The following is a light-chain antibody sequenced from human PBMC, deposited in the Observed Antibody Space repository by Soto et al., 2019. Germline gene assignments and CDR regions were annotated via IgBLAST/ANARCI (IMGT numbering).Light chain of an antibody. J-gene: IGKJ1*01. Sequence: DIQMTQSPSTLSASVGDRVTITCRARQSISSWLAWYQQKPGKAPKLLIYDASNLESGVPSRFSGGRSGTEFSLTISNLQPDDFATYYCQQYNYFWAFGQGTKVDIK. CDR2: DAS. CDR3: QQYNYFWA. CDR1: QSISSW. V-gene: IGKV1-5*01.